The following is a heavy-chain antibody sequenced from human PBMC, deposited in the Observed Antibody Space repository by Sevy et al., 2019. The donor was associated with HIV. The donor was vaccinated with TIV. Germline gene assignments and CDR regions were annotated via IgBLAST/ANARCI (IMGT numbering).Heavy chain of an antibody. V-gene: IGHV3-30-3*01. Sequence: GGSLRLSCAASGFTFSSYAMHWVRQAPGKGLEWVAVISYDGSNKYYADSVKGRFTISRDNSKNTLYLQMNSLRAEDTAVYYCARDLSYDSSGYYYDSHFDYWGQGTLVTVSS. CDR1: GFTFSSYA. D-gene: IGHD3-22*01. J-gene: IGHJ4*02. CDR2: ISYDGSNK. CDR3: ARDLSYDSSGYYYDSHFDY.